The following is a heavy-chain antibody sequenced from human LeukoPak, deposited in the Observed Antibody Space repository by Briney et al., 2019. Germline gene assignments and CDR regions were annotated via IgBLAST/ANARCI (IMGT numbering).Heavy chain of an antibody. CDR1: GGTFSSYA. CDR3: ASGNSSHVLRYFDWLFPFDY. Sequence: PVKVSCEASGGTFSSYAICWVRQAPGQGLEWMGGIIPIFGTANYAQKFQGRVTITADESTSTAYMELSSLRSEDTAVYYCASGNSSHVLRYFDWLFPFDYWGQGTLVTVSS. CDR2: IIPIFGTA. D-gene: IGHD3-9*01. V-gene: IGHV1-69*13. J-gene: IGHJ4*02.